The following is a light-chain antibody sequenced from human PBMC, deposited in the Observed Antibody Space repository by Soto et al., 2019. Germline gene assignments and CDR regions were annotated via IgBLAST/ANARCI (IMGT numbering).Light chain of an antibody. CDR1: QSISSN. CDR2: GAS. Sequence: EIVMTQSPATLSVSPGERATLSCRASQSISSNLAWYQQKPGQAPRLLIYGASTRATGIPARFSGSGSGTEFTLTISSLQSEDFAVYYCQQYNNWTPPTFGQGTNLEIK. CDR3: QQYNNWTPPT. V-gene: IGKV3-15*01. J-gene: IGKJ2*01.